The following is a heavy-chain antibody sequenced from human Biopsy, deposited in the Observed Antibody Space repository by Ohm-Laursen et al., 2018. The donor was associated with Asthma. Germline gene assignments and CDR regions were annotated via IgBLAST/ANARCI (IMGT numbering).Heavy chain of an antibody. J-gene: IGHJ4*02. CDR2: MYYGETT. V-gene: IGHV4-39*01. CDR3: ARHDHRWDTYADF. CDR1: GASITSSAYY. D-gene: IGHD2-2*01. Sequence: TLSLTCTVSGASITSSAYYWGWIRQPPGKGLEWIGSMYYGETTYYSPFLKSRVTISVDTSKNQFSLILSSVTAADTAVYYCARHDHRWDTYADFWGQGTLVTVSS.